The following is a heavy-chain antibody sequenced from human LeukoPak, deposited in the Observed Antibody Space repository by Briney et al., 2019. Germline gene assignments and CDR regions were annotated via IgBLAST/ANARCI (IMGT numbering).Heavy chain of an antibody. CDR2: IYTSGST. J-gene: IGHJ6*04. V-gene: IGHV4-61*02. D-gene: IGHD1-26*01. Sequence: PSQTLSLTCTVPGSSISSGSYYWSWIRQPAGKGLEWIGRIYTSGSTNYNPSLKSRVTISVDTSKNQFSLKLSSVTAADTAVYYCARVPVGEGHYYGMDVWGKGTTVTVSS. CDR3: ARVPVGEGHYYGMDV. CDR1: GSSISSGSYY.